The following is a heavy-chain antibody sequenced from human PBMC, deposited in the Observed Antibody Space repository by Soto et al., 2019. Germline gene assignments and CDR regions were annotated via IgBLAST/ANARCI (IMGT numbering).Heavy chain of an antibody. CDR2: IWYDGSYK. CDR3: AREGSDYGMDV. CDR1: GFTFSSYG. V-gene: IGHV3-33*01. J-gene: IGHJ6*02. Sequence: GGSLRLSCAASGFTFSSYGMHWVRQAPGEGLEWVAVIWYDGSYKYYADSVEGRFSISRDNSKNTMFLQMNSLRAEDTAVYYCAREGSDYGMDVWGQGTTVTVSS.